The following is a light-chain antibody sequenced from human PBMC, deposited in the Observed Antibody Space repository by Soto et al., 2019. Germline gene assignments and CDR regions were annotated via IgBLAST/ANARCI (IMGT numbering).Light chain of an antibody. V-gene: IGLV1-44*01. CDR3: AAWDDSLNGWV. CDR2: SNN. CDR1: SSNIGSNT. J-gene: IGLJ3*02. Sequence: QSVLTQPPSASGTPGQRVTISCSGSSSNIGSNTVNWYQQLPGTAPKLLIYSNNQWPSGVPDRFSGSKSGTSASLAISGLPFGDEADYYCAAWDDSLNGWVFGGGTKLTVL.